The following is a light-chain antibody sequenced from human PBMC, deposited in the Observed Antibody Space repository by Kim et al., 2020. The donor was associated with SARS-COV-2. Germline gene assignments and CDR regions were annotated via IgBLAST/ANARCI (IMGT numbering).Light chain of an antibody. V-gene: IGKV1-5*01. CDR3: QQYNAYRT. Sequence: DIRMTQSPSTLSASVGDRVTITCRASQSITGWLAWYQQKPGKAPQLLIYDASNLESGVPSRFSGSGSGTEFTLTISSLQPDDFATYYCQQYNAYRTFGQGTKVDIK. CDR2: DAS. CDR1: QSITGW. J-gene: IGKJ1*01.